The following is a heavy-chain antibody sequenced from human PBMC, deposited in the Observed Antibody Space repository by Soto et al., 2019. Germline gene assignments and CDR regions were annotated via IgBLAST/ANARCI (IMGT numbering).Heavy chain of an antibody. V-gene: IGHV2-5*02. CDR2: IYWDDDK. CDR1: GFSLSTSGVG. CDR3: AHRPSYFSGGSCYSGFDY. Sequence: QITLKESGLTLVKPTQTLTLTCTFSGFSLSTSGVGVGWIRQPPGKALEWLALIYWDDDKRYTPSLKSRLTITKDTSKNQVVLTMTNMDPVDTATYYCAHRPSYFSGGSCYSGFDYWGQGTLVTVSS. D-gene: IGHD2-15*01. J-gene: IGHJ4*02.